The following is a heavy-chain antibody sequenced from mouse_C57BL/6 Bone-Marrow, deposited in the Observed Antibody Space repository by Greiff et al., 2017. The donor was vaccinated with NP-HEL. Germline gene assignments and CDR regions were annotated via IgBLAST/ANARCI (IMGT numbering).Heavy chain of an antibody. CDR3: AILWLRYAMDY. V-gene: IGHV1-64*01. CDR1: GYTFTSYW. J-gene: IGHJ4*01. CDR2: IHPNSGST. D-gene: IGHD2-2*01. Sequence: QVQLKQPGAELVKPGASVKLSCKASGYTFTSYWMHWVKQRPGQGLEWIGMIHPNSGSTNYNEKFKSKATLTVDKSSSTAYMQLSSLTSEDSAVYYCAILWLRYAMDYWGQGTSVTVSS.